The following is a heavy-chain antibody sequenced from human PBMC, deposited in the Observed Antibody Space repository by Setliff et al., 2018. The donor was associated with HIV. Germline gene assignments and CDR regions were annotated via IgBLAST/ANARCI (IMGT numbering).Heavy chain of an antibody. V-gene: IGHV1-18*01. J-gene: IGHJ6*04. Sequence: ASVKVSCKASGYTFTSYGISWVRQAPGQGLEWMGWISAYNGNTNYAQKLQGRVTMTTDTSTSTAYMELRSLRSDDTAIYYCARDNYDDYSRVQMDVWGKGTTVTVPQ. D-gene: IGHD4-17*01. CDR1: GYTFTSYG. CDR2: ISAYNGNT. CDR3: ARDNYDDYSRVQMDV.